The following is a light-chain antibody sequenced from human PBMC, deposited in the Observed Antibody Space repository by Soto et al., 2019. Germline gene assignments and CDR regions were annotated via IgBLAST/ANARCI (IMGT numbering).Light chain of an antibody. CDR2: AAS. CDR1: QSISSY. V-gene: IGKV1-39*01. J-gene: IGKJ2*01. Sequence: DIQMTQSPSSLSASVEDRVTITCRASQSISSYLNWYQQKPGKAPKLLIYAASSLQSGVPSRFSGSGSGTDFTLTISSLQPEDFATYYCQQSYSTPYTFGQGIKLEIK. CDR3: QQSYSTPYT.